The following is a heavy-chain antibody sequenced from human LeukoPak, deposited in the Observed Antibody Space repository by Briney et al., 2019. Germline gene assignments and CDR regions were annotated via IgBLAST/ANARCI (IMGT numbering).Heavy chain of an antibody. CDR2: ISGSGGST. D-gene: IGHD6-19*01. V-gene: IGHV3-23*01. Sequence: PGGSLRLSCAASGFTFSSYAMHWVRQAPGKGLEWVSAISGSGGSTYYADSVKGRFTISRDNSKTTLYLQINSLRAEDTAVYYCAKNVKSSGWYSDYWGQGTLVTVSS. CDR1: GFTFSSYA. CDR3: AKNVKSSGWYSDY. J-gene: IGHJ4*02.